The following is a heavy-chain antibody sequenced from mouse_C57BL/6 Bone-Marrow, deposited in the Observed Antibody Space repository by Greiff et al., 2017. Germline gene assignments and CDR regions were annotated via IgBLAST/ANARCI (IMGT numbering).Heavy chain of an antibody. V-gene: IGHV1-62-2*01. Sequence: VQLQQSGAELVKPGASVKLSCKASGYSFTEYTIHWVKQRPGQGLEWIGWVYPGSGSIKYNEKFKDKATLTADKSSSTVYMELSRLTSEDSAVYFCARHGIYYDIRRAFDYAMDYWGQGTSVTVSS. CDR3: ARHGIYYDIRRAFDYAMDY. D-gene: IGHD2-4*01. J-gene: IGHJ4*01. CDR2: VYPGSGSI. CDR1: GYSFTEYT.